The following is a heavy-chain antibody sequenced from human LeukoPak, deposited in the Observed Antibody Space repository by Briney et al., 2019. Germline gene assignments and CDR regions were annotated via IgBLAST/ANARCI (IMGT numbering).Heavy chain of an antibody. V-gene: IGHV4-59*01. CDR3: ARDGCSGGSCYRDYYGMDV. CDR2: IYYSGST. J-gene: IGHJ6*02. CDR1: GGSISSYY. Sequence: SETLSLTCTVSGGSISSYYWSWIRQPPGKGLEWIGYIYYSGSTNYDPSLKSRVTISVDTSKNQFSLKLSSVTAVDTAVYYCARDGCSGGSCYRDYYGMDVWGQGTTVTVSS. D-gene: IGHD2-15*01.